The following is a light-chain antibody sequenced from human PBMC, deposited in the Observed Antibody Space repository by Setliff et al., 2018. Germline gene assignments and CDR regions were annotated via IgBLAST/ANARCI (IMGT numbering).Light chain of an antibody. V-gene: IGLV2-11*01. CDR2: DVR. CDR3: CSYTGFSYV. Sequence: QSALAQPRSVSGSPGRSVTISCTGTSSDVGAYNYVSWYQQHPGKVPKLMIYDVRKRPSGVPDRFSGSKSGNTAPLTISGLQAEDEADYYCCSYTGFSYVFGSGTKVTVL. CDR1: SSDVGAYNY. J-gene: IGLJ1*01.